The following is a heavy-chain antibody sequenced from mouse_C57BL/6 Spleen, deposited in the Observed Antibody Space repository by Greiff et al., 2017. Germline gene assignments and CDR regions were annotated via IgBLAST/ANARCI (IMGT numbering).Heavy chain of an antibody. CDR3: ARSGTAQATGYFDY. D-gene: IGHD3-1*01. V-gene: IGHV1-81*01. CDR2: IYPRSGNT. CDR1: GYTFTSYG. Sequence: QVQLKESGAELARPGASVKLSCKASGYTFTSYGISWVKQRTGQGLEWIGEIYPRSGNTYYNEKFKGKATLTADKSSSTAYMELRSLTSEDSAVYFCARSGTAQATGYFDYWGQGTTLTVSS. J-gene: IGHJ2*01.